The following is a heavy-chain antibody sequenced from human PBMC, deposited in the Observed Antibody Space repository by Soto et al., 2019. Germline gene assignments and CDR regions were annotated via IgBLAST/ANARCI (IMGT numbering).Heavy chain of an antibody. CDR2: ISYDGSNK. V-gene: IGHV3-30-3*01. J-gene: IGHJ4*02. D-gene: IGHD4-4*01. CDR3: AREEVTTFPYYFDY. Sequence: PGGSLILSCASSGFTFSSYSMHWVRQAPGKGLEWVAVISYDGSNKYYADSVKGRFTISRDNSKNTLYLQMNSLRAEDTAVYYCAREEVTTFPYYFDYWGRGTLVTVSS. CDR1: GFTFSSYS.